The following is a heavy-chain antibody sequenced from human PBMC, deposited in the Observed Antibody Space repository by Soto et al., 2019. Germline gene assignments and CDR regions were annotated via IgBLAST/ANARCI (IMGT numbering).Heavy chain of an antibody. V-gene: IGHV1-18*01. CDR1: GYTFTSYG. CDR3: ARSLCSGGSCYLAPHTIDY. J-gene: IGHJ4*02. D-gene: IGHD2-15*01. Sequence: QVQLVQSGAEVKKPGASVKVSCKASGYTFTSYGISWVRQAPGQGLEWMGWISAYNGNTNYAQKLQGRVTMTTDTSTSTAYMELRSLRSDDTAVYYCARSLCSGGSCYLAPHTIDYWGQGTLVTVSS. CDR2: ISAYNGNT.